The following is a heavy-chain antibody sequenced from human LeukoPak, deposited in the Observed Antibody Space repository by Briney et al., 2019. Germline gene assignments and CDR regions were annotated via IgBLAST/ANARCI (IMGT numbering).Heavy chain of an antibody. CDR2: ISGSGTTT. CDR3: AKGTQYYNILDY. CDR1: GFTFRSYA. Sequence: GGSLGLSCAASGFTFRSYAMTWVRQAPGKGLDWVSTISGSGTTTHYADSVKGRFTISRDNSKNTLFLQMNSLRAEDTAVYYCAKGTQYYNILDYWGQGTLVTVSS. D-gene: IGHD3-9*01. V-gene: IGHV3-23*01. J-gene: IGHJ4*02.